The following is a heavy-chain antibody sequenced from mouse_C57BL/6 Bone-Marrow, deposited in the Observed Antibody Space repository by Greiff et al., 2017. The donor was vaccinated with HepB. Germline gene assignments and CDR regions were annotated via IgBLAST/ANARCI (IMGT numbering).Heavy chain of an antibody. CDR3: ARGSATVVATDWYFDV. CDR2: IYPGSGST. V-gene: IGHV1-55*01. J-gene: IGHJ1*03. D-gene: IGHD1-1*01. CDR1: GYTFTSYW. Sequence: QVQLQQPGAELVKPGASVKMSCKASGYTFTSYWITWVKQRPGQGLEWIGDIYPGSGSTNYNEKFKSKATLTVDTSSSTAYMQLSSLTSEDSAVYYGARGSATVVATDWYFDVWGTGTTVTVSS.